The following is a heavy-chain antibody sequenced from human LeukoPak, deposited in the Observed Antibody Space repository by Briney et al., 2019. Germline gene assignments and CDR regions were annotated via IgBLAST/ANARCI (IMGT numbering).Heavy chain of an antibody. Sequence: ASVKVSCKVSGHTLTELSMHWVRQAPGKGLEWMGGFDPEDGETIYAQKFQGRVTMTEDTSTDTAYMELSSLRSEDTAVYYCATDLSLRFGESDAFDIWGQGTMVTVSS. CDR1: GHTLTELS. CDR3: ATDLSLRFGESDAFDI. J-gene: IGHJ3*02. V-gene: IGHV1-24*01. D-gene: IGHD3-10*01. CDR2: FDPEDGET.